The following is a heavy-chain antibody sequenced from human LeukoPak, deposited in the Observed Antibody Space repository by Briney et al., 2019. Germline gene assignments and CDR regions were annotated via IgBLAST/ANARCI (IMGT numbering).Heavy chain of an antibody. D-gene: IGHD3-22*01. V-gene: IGHV1-2*02. CDR1: GYTFTGYY. CDR2: INPNSGGT. Sequence: GASVKVSCKASGYTFTGYYMHWVRQAPGQGLEWMGWINPNSGGTNYAQKFQGRVTMTRDTSISTAYMELSRLRSDDTAVYYCARGLFGYYDSSGYYFFDYWGQGTLVTVSS. J-gene: IGHJ4*02. CDR3: ARGLFGYYDSSGYYFFDY.